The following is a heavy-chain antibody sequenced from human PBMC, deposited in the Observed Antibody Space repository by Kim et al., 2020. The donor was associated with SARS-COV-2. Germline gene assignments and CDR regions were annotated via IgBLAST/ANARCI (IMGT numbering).Heavy chain of an antibody. CDR3: ARESGGYDEGGHAFDI. J-gene: IGHJ3*02. V-gene: IGHV4-4*02. CDR1: GGSISSSNW. D-gene: IGHD5-12*01. Sequence: SETLSLTCAVSGGSISSSNWWSWVRQPPGKGLEWIGEIYHSGSTNYNPSLKSRVTISVDKSKNQFSLKLSSVTAADTAVYYCARESGGYDEGGHAFDIWGQGTMVTVSS. CDR2: IYHSGST.